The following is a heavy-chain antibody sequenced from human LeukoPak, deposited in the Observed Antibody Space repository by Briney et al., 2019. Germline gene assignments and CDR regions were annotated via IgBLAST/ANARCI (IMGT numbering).Heavy chain of an antibody. Sequence: PSETLSLTCTVSGGSISSSSYYWGWIRQPPGKGLEWIGSIYYSGSTYYNPSLKSRVTISVDTSKNQFSLKLSSVTAADTAVYYCARVQGGYGSGRRDNYYYYYMDVWGKGTTVTISS. J-gene: IGHJ6*03. D-gene: IGHD3-10*01. CDR2: IYYSGST. V-gene: IGHV4-39*07. CDR1: GGSISSSSYY. CDR3: ARVQGGYGSGRRDNYYYYYMDV.